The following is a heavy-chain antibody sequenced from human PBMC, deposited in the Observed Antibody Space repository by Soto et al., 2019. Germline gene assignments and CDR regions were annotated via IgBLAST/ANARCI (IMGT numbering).Heavy chain of an antibody. Sequence: PGGSLRLSCAASGFTFTSYAMTWVRQAPGKGLEWVSGISGSGGSTYYADSVKGRFTISRDNSKNTLYLQMNSLRAEDTAVYYCAKDLWSSSWPSQPDYWGQGTLVTVSS. CDR1: GFTFTSYA. CDR3: AKDLWSSSWPSQPDY. CDR2: ISGSGGST. J-gene: IGHJ4*02. V-gene: IGHV3-23*01. D-gene: IGHD6-13*01.